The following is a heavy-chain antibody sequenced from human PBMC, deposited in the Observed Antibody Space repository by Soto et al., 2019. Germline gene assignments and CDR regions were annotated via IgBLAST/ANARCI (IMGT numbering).Heavy chain of an antibody. CDR1: GFSFSGST. V-gene: IGHV3-73*01. J-gene: IGHJ1*01. CDR2: ITSKPDNYAT. CDR3: TRSYENNAYYFDH. D-gene: IGHD3-16*01. Sequence: PVGSLRLSCAASGFSFSGSTIHWVRQASGKGLEWVGHITSKPDNYATVYAASVKGRFSFSRDDLMNTAFLQMNSLKSEDTAVYYCTRSYENNAYYFDHWGPGTLVTVSS.